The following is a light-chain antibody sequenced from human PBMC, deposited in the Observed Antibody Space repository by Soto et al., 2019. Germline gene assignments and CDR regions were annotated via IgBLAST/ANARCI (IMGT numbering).Light chain of an antibody. CDR2: AAF. J-gene: IGKJ5*01. Sequence: DIQLTQSPSFLSASVGDRVTITWGASQGLSSYLAWYQQKPGKAPNLLIYAAFTLQSGVPSRFSGSGSGTEFTLTISSLQPEDFATYYCQQLKSYPITFGQGTRLEIK. V-gene: IGKV1-9*01. CDR1: QGLSSY. CDR3: QQLKSYPIT.